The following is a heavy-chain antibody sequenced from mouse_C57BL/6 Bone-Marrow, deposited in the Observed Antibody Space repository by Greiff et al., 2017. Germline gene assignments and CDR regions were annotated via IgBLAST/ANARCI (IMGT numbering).Heavy chain of an antibody. CDR1: GFTFSDYY. CDR3: TRDWCTVVATGYAMDY. V-gene: IGHV5-16*01. CDR2: INYDGSST. J-gene: IGHJ4*01. Sequence: EVMLVESEGGLVQPGSSMKLSCTASGFTFSDYYMAWVRQVPEKGLEWVANINYDGSSTYYLASLKSRFIISRANAKNILYLQMSSLKSEDTATYYCTRDWCTVVATGYAMDYWGKGTSVTVSS. D-gene: IGHD1-1*01.